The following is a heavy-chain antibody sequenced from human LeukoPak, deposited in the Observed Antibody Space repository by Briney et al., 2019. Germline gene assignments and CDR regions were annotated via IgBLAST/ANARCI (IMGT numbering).Heavy chain of an antibody. CDR3: ARGAYRCDFLFDH. J-gene: IGHJ4*02. CDR1: GYTFTSYG. CDR2: ISAYNGNT. V-gene: IGHV1-18*01. D-gene: IGHD2-21*01. Sequence: GASVKVSCKAAGYTFTSYGISWVRQAPGQGLEWMGWISAYNGNTDYAQKLQGRVTMTTDTSTSTAYMELRSLGSDDTAVYYCARGAYRCDFLFDHWGQGTLVTVSS.